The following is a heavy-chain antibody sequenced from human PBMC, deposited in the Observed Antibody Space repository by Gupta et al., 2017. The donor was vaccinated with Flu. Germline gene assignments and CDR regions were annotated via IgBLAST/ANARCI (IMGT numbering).Heavy chain of an antibody. J-gene: IGHJ3*02. CDR2: IGPSGSNI. CDR1: TFPFSDYF. D-gene: IGHD1-14*01. Sequence: QVQLVESGGGLVKPGGSLRLSCAASTFPFSDYFMYWMRQAPGKGLQWVSFIGPSGSNIYYADSVKGRFTISRDNAKNSLFLHMDSLRVEDTAVYYCARGVKHRTDASDMWGRGTMVTVSS. V-gene: IGHV3-11*01. CDR3: ARGVKHRTDASDM.